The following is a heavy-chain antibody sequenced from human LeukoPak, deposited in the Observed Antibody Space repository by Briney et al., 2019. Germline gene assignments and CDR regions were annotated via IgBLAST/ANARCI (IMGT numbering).Heavy chain of an antibody. Sequence: SETLSLTCAVYGGSFSGYYWSWIRQPPGKGLEWIGEINHSGSTNYNPSLKSRVTISVDKSKNQFSLKLSSVTAADTAVYYCARETIDITVTVVVRMGDAFDIWGQGTMITVSS. CDR1: GGSFSGYY. CDR2: INHSGST. CDR3: ARETIDITVTVVVRMGDAFDI. J-gene: IGHJ3*02. V-gene: IGHV4-34*01. D-gene: IGHD3-22*01.